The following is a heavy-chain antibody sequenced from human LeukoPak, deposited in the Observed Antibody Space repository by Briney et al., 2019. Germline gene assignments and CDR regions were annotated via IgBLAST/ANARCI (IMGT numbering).Heavy chain of an antibody. V-gene: IGHV4-39*01. CDR1: GVSISSSSCY. J-gene: IGHJ4*02. CDR2: IYYSGST. Sequence: SETLSLTCTVSGVSISSSSCYWGWIRQPPGKGLEWIGSIYYSGSTYYNPSLKSRVTISVDTSKNQFSLKLSSVTAADTAVYYCARQICSSTSCLTFDYWGQGTLVTVSS. D-gene: IGHD2-2*01. CDR3: ARQICSSTSCLTFDY.